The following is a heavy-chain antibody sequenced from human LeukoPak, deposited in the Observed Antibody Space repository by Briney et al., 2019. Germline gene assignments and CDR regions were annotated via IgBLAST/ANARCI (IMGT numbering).Heavy chain of an antibody. CDR3: AREGIAVAGDY. V-gene: IGHV4-30-4*08. Sequence: SQTLSLTCTVSGGSISSGDYYWSWIRQPPGTGLEWIGYIYYSGSTYYNPSLKSRVTISVDTSKNQFSLKLSSVTAADTAVYYCAREGIAVAGDYWGQGTLVTVSS. D-gene: IGHD6-19*01. CDR2: IYYSGST. CDR1: GGSISSGDYY. J-gene: IGHJ4*02.